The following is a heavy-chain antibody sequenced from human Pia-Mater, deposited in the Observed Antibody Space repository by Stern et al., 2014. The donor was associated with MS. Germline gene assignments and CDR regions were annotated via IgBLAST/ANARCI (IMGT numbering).Heavy chain of an antibody. V-gene: IGHV3-30*18. Sequence: QVQLVQSGGGVVQPGRPLRLSCVASGFTLGSCAMHWVRQAPGKGLEWVAGVSYDGSNKYYADSVKGRVTISRDNSQNTLYMQMSSLRPEDTAVYYCAKDRQYLTYFFDHWGQGSLVTVSS. CDR1: GFTLGSCA. D-gene: IGHD2/OR15-2a*01. CDR2: VSYDGSNK. CDR3: AKDRQYLTYFFDH. J-gene: IGHJ5*02.